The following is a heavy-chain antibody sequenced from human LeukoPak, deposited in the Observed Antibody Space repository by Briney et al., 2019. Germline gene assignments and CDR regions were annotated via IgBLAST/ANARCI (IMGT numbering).Heavy chain of an antibody. CDR2: IYYSGST. D-gene: IGHD3-10*01. CDR1: GGSISSSNYY. J-gene: IGHJ5*02. V-gene: IGHV4-39*07. Sequence: PSETLSLTCTVSGGSISSSNYYWGWIRQPPGKGLEWIGIIYYSGSTYYNPSLKSRVTISLDKSKNQFSLKLNSVTAADTAVYYCARGGVYYGSGSNWFDPWGQGTLVTVSS. CDR3: ARGGVYYGSGSNWFDP.